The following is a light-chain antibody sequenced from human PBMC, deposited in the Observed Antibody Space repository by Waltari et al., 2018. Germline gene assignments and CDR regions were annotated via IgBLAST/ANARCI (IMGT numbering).Light chain of an antibody. Sequence: QLVLTQSPSASASLGASVKVTCTPSSGHTSYAIAWHQQQPEKGPRYLMKINSDGSHSKGEGIPNRFSGSSSGAERYRTSSSLQSEDDADYYCQTWDTGILVFGGGTKLTVL. CDR3: QTWDTGILV. CDR2: INSDGSH. CDR1: SGHTSYA. V-gene: IGLV4-69*01. J-gene: IGLJ3*02.